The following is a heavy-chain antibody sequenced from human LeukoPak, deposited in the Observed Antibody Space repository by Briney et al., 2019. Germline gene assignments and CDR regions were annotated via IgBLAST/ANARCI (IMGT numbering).Heavy chain of an antibody. CDR2: ISSYNGST. D-gene: IGHD2-15*01. Sequence: ASVKVSCKASGYTFTSYAITWVRQAPGQGLEWMGWISSYNGSTNYAQKLQGRVTMTTETSTSTAYMELRSLRSDDTGVYYCARVTLSEIVVFDIWGQGTMVTVSS. V-gene: IGHV1-18*01. J-gene: IGHJ3*02. CDR3: ARVTLSEIVVFDI. CDR1: GYTFTSYA.